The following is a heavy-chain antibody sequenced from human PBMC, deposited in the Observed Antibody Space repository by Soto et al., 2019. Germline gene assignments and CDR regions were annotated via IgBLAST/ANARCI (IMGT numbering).Heavy chain of an antibody. V-gene: IGHV3-33*01. CDR2: IWYDGSNK. Sequence: LXLSCAASGFTFSIYCVHWVRQAPGKGLEWVAVIWYDGSNKYYAESVKGRFTISRDNSKNTLYLQMNSLRAEDTAVYYCARDSHVGSGWQLTADYWGQGTLVTVSS. D-gene: IGHD6-19*01. CDR1: GFTFSIYC. CDR3: ARDSHVGSGWQLTADY. J-gene: IGHJ4*02.